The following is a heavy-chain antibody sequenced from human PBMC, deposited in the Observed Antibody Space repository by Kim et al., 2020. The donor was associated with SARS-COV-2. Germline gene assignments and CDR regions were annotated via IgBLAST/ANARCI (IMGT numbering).Heavy chain of an antibody. Sequence: SETLSLTCSVSGASIKNSDSYWGWIRQSPGKGLEWIGSFSYSGTTYYNPSLKSRVTISVDTSNNHLSLTMRSATAADTALYYCARQAPRLLWFGALGDFDSWGQETLVAVSS. D-gene: IGHD3-10*01. CDR2: FSYSGTT. CDR1: GASIKNSDSY. J-gene: IGHJ4*02. V-gene: IGHV4-39*01. CDR3: ARQAPRLLWFGALGDFDS.